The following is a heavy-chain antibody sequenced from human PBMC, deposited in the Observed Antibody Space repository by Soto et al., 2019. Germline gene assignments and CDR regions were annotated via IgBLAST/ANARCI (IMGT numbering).Heavy chain of an antibody. CDR2: ISGSGGST. CDR3: AKDIGEYSSSPVPIDY. CDR1: GFTFSSYA. D-gene: IGHD6-6*01. Sequence: GGSLRLSCAASGFTFSSYAMSWVRQAPGKGLEWVSAISGSGGSTYYADSVKGRFTISRDNSKNTLYLQMNSLRAEDTAVYYCAKDIGEYSSSPVPIDYWGQGTLVTVSS. J-gene: IGHJ4*02. V-gene: IGHV3-23*01.